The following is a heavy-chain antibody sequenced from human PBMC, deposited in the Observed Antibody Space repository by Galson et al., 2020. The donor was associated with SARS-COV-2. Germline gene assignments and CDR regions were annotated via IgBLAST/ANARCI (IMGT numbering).Heavy chain of an antibody. J-gene: IGHJ6*02. CDR3: AKDLNYGSGSRLLRYYYGMDV. D-gene: IGHD3-10*01. CDR2: ISGSGGST. CDR1: GFTFSSYA. V-gene: IGHV3-23*01. Sequence: GESLKISCAASGFTFSSYAMSWVRQAPGKGLEWVSAISGSGGSTYYADSVKGRFTISRDNSKNTLYLQMNSLRAEDTAVYYCAKDLNYGSGSRLLRYYYGMDVWGQGTTVTVSS.